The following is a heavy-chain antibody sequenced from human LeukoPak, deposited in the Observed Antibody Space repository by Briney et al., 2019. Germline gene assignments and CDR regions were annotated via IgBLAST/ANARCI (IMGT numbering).Heavy chain of an antibody. CDR1: GYTFTNYD. J-gene: IGHJ4*02. V-gene: IGHV1-8*01. CDR2: MNPNSGNS. CDR3: AREGLDY. Sequence: GASVKVSCKASGYTFTNYDINWVRQATGQGLEWMGCMNPNSGNSAYAQKFQDRVTITTDASISTASMELSGLRSEDTALYYYAREGLDYWGQGTLVTVSS.